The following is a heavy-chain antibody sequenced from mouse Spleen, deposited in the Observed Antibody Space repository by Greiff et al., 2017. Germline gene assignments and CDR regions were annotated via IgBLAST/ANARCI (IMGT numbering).Heavy chain of an antibody. J-gene: IGHJ2*01. CDR3: ARIYYYDGSYFDY. V-gene: IGHV1-80*01. D-gene: IGHD1-1*01. CDR1: GYAFSSYW. Sequence: QVQLKESGAELVKPGASVKISCKASGYAFSSYWMNWVKQRPGKGLEWIGQIYPGDGDTNYNGKFKGKATLTADKSSSTAYMQLSSLTSEDSAVYFCARIYYYDGSYFDYWGQGTTLTVSS. CDR2: IYPGDGDT.